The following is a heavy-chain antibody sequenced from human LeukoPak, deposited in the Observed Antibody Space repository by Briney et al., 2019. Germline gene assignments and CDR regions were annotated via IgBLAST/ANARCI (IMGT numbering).Heavy chain of an antibody. D-gene: IGHD2-15*01. J-gene: IGHJ3*02. V-gene: IGHV5-51*01. CDR2: IYPGDSDT. CDR1: GYSFTSYW. CDR3: GGRCYGPAEGAFDI. Sequence: GESLKISCKGSGYSFTSYWIGWVRQMPGKGLEWMAIIYPGDSDTRYSPSFQGQVTISADKSISTAYLQWSSLKASDTAMYCSGGRCYGPAEGAFDIWGQGTMVTVSS.